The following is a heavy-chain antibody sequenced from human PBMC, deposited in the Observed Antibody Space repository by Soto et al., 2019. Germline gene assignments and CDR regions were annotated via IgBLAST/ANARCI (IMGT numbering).Heavy chain of an antibody. J-gene: IGHJ6*02. CDR3: AGTSITIFGVVITRALYGMDA. V-gene: IGHV4-59*01. Sequence: SETLSLTCTVSGGSISSYYWSWIRQPPGKGLEWIGYIYYSGSTNYNPSLKSRVTISVDTSKNQFSLKLSSVTAADTAVYYCAGTSITIFGVVITRALYGMDAWGQGTTVTVS. CDR2: IYYSGST. D-gene: IGHD3-3*01. CDR1: GGSISSYY.